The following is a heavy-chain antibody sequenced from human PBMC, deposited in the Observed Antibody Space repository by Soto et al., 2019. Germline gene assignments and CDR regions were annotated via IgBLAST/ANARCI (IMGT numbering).Heavy chain of an antibody. CDR1: GGSISSYY. Sequence: PSETLSLTCTVSGGSISSYYWSWIRQPPGKGLEWIGYIYYSGSTNYNPSLKSRVTISVDTSKNQFSLKLSSVTAADTAVYYCARTSIYGPIPGYYYYVMDVWGQGTTVTVSS. V-gene: IGHV4-59*01. CDR2: IYYSGST. J-gene: IGHJ6*02. D-gene: IGHD3-10*01. CDR3: ARTSIYGPIPGYYYYVMDV.